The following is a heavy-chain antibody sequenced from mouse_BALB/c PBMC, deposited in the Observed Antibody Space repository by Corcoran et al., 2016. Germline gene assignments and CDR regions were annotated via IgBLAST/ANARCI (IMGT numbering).Heavy chain of an antibody. Sequence: EVQLQLSGAELVQPGASVKLSCTASGFNITDTYMRWVKQRPEQGLGWIGRIDPANGNTKYDPKFQGKATITADTSSNTAYLQLSSLTSEDTAVYYGARWDWYVDVWGAGTTVTVSS. CDR1: GFNITDTY. CDR2: IDPANGNT. V-gene: IGHV14-3*02. CDR3: ARWDWYVDV. J-gene: IGHJ1*01.